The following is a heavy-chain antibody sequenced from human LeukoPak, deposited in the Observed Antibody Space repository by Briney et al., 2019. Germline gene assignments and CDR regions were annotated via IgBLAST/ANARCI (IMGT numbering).Heavy chain of an antibody. CDR1: GFTFSSYA. V-gene: IGHV3-30*04. J-gene: IGHJ3*01. Sequence: GRSLRLSCAASGFTFSSYAMHWVRQAPGKGLEWVAVISYDGSNKYYADSVKGRFTISRDNSKNTLYLQMNSLRAEDTAVYYCARDGYDSGGYLSPYRNWGQGTMVTVSS. D-gene: IGHD3-22*01. CDR3: ARDGYDSGGYLSPYRN. CDR2: ISYDGSNK.